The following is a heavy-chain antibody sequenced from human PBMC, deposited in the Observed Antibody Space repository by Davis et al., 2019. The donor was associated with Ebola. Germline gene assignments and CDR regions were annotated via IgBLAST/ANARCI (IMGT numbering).Heavy chain of an antibody. CDR1: GFTFEDYG. D-gene: IGHD1-1*01. CDR2: SNWNGGTT. J-gene: IGHJ4*02. Sequence: GESLKISCAVSGFTFEDYGMSWVRQAPGKGLEWVSGSNWNGGTTAYGDSVRGRFTISRDNAKNSLFLQMNSLRAEDTAFYYCARGQLAFDYWGQRTLVTVSS. V-gene: IGHV3-20*04. CDR3: ARGQLAFDY.